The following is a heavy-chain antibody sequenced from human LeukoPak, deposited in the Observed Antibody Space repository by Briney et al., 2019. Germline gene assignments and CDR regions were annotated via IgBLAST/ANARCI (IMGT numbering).Heavy chain of an antibody. CDR3: ARAQYDYVWGSYRYTNWFDP. CDR2: MNPNSGNT. D-gene: IGHD3-16*02. CDR1: GYTFTSYD. V-gene: IGHV1-8*03. J-gene: IGHJ5*02. Sequence: GVSVKVSCKASGYTFTSYDINWVRQATGQGLEWMGWMNPNSGNTGYAQKFQGRVTITRNTSISTAYMELSSLRSEDTAVYYCARAQYDYVWGSYRYTNWFDPWGQGTLVTVSS.